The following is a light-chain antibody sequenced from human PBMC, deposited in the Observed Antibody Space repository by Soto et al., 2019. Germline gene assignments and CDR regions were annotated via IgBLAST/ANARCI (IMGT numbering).Light chain of an antibody. CDR1: STDVGGYNS. Sequence: QSALTQPASVSGSPGQSITISCTGTSTDVGGYNSVSWFQQHPSKAPKLMIYEVSHRPSGVSIRFSGSKSGNTASLTISGLQDEDESDYYSNISSHSTHRVFGTGTKLTVL. CDR2: EVS. CDR3: NISSHSTHRV. V-gene: IGLV2-14*01. J-gene: IGLJ1*01.